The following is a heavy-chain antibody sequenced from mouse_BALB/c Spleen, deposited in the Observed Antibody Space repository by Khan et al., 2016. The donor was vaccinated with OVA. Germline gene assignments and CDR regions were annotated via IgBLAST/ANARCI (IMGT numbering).Heavy chain of an antibody. D-gene: IGHD6-1*01. V-gene: IGHV14-3*02. CDR3: ESASRFAY. J-gene: IGHJ3*01. CDR2: IDPANGNT. CDR1: GFNIKDTY. Sequence: EVQLQESGAELVKPGASVKLSCTASGFNIKDTYMHWVKQRPEQGLEWIGRIDPANGNTKYDPKFQGKATITADKSSNTAYLQLSSLTSEETAVYDYESASRFAYWGQGTLVTVSA.